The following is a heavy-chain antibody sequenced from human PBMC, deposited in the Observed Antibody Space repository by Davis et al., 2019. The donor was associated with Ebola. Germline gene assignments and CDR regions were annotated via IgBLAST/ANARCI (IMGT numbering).Heavy chain of an antibody. J-gene: IGHJ4*02. CDR3: AKGNWNFPY. CDR1: GFTFGNSA. D-gene: IGHD1-7*01. CDR2: ISRSGGNT. Sequence: GESLKISCAASGFTFGNSAISWVRQAPGKGLEWVSTISRSGGNTYYAESVRGRFTISRDNAKDSVFLQMDSLRDDDTAVYYCAKGNWNFPYWGQGTLVTVS. V-gene: IGHV3-23*01.